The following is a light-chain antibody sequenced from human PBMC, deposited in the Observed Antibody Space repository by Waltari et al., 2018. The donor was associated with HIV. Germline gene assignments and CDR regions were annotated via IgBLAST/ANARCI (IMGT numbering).Light chain of an antibody. J-gene: IGKJ2*01. Sequence: IQMTQSPSNLSASVGDTVVITCRASQSIDNWLAWYQQKPGRAPRLLVSRTSLLESGVSSRFRGSGSGTEFTLTIMSLQPDDIGTYYCQQYSTHYAFGQGTRVE. CDR2: RTS. V-gene: IGKV1-5*03. CDR3: QQYSTHYA. CDR1: QSIDNW.